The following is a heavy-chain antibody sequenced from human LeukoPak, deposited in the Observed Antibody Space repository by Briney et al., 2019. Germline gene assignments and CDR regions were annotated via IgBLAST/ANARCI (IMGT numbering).Heavy chain of an antibody. CDR3: AKDYDSSGYRLDY. CDR1: GFTFSSYA. Sequence: PGRSLRLSCAASGFTFSSYAMHWVRQAPGKGLEWVAVISYDGSNKYYADSVKGRFTISRDNSKNTLYLQMNSLRAEDTAVYYCAKDYDSSGYRLDYWGQGTLVTVSS. V-gene: IGHV3-30*04. CDR2: ISYDGSNK. J-gene: IGHJ4*02. D-gene: IGHD3-22*01.